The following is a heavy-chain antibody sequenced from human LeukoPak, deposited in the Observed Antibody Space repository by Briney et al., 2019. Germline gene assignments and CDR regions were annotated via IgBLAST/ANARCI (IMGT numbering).Heavy chain of an antibody. Sequence: SETLSLTCTVSGGSISSSSYYWGWVRQPPGKGLEWIGSIYYSGSTYYNPSLKSRVTMTRSMSTSTVYMELSSLRSEDTAVYYCARELTPYCSSTSCPKAHYFDYWGQGTLVTVSS. CDR1: GGSISSSSYY. D-gene: IGHD2-2*01. J-gene: IGHJ4*02. CDR2: IYYSGST. V-gene: IGHV4-39*07. CDR3: ARELTPYCSSTSCPKAHYFDY.